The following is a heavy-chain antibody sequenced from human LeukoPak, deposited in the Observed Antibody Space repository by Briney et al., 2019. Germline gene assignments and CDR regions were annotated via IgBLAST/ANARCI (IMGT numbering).Heavy chain of an antibody. CDR2: IIPIFGTA. CDR1: GGTFSSYA. J-gene: IGHJ4*02. D-gene: IGHD5-12*01. V-gene: IGHV1-69*01. Sequence: SVQVSCKASGGTFSSYAISWVRQAPGQGLEWMGGIIPIFGTANYAQKFQGRVTITADESTSTAYMELSSLRSEDTAVYYCAIFSVGGVPRGYSGYDGGRFDYWGQGTLVTVSS. CDR3: AIFSVGGVPRGYSGYDGGRFDY.